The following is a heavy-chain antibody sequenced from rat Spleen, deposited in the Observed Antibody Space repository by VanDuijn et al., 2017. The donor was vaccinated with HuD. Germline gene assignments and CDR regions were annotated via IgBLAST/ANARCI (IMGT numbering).Heavy chain of an antibody. CDR2: ILYDDTNT. CDR3: TRDRILRSTGFDY. CDR1: GFTFSNYG. Sequence: EVQLVESGGGLVQPGRSLKLSCAASGFTFSNYGMAWVCQAPTKGLEWVATILYDDTNTYYRDSVKGRFTISRDNAKSSLYLQMDSLRSEDSATYYCTRDRILRSTGFDYWGQGVMVTVSS. D-gene: IGHD1-6*01. J-gene: IGHJ2*01. V-gene: IGHV5-29*01.